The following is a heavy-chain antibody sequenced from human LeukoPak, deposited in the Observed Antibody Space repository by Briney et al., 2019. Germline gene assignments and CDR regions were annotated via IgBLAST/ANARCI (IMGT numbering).Heavy chain of an antibody. D-gene: IGHD1-26*01. CDR3: ARSSGSNYVDY. CDR1: GFTFSSYA. V-gene: IGHV3-30*01. J-gene: IGHJ4*02. CDR2: ISYDGSNK. Sequence: PGRSLRLSCAASGFTFSSYAMHWVRQAPGKGLEWVAVISYDGSNKYYADSVKGRFTISRDNSKNTLYLQMNSLRAEDTAVYYCARSSGSNYVDYWGQGTLVTVSS.